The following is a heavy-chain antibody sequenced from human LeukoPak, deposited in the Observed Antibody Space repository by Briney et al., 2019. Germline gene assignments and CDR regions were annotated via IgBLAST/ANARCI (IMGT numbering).Heavy chain of an antibody. V-gene: IGHV4-4*02. D-gene: IGHD1-26*01. CDR2: IHHTGST. Sequence: SGTLSLTCGVSGRSISSSHWWSWVRQPPGKGLEWIGEIHHTGSTNYNSSLKSRVTISVDKSKNQFSLKLSSMTAADTAVYYCAREFVQGSSLPYFDSWGQGTLVTVSS. CDR3: AREFVQGSSLPYFDS. CDR1: GRSISSSHW. J-gene: IGHJ4*02.